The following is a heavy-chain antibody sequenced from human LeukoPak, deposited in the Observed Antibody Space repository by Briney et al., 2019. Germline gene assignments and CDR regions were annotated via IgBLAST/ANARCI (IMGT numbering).Heavy chain of an antibody. Sequence: GRSLRLSCAASGFTFDDYAMHWVRQAPGKGLEWVSGISWNSGSIGYADSVKGRFTISRDNAKNTVYLQMNSLRAEDTAVYYCVRGGVDYWGQGTLVTVSS. CDR3: VRGGVDY. D-gene: IGHD3-16*01. J-gene: IGHJ4*02. CDR1: GFTFDDYA. V-gene: IGHV3-9*01. CDR2: ISWNSGSI.